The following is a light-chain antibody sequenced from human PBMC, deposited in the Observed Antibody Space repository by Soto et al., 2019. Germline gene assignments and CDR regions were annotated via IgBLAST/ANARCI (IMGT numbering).Light chain of an antibody. CDR2: DTS. CDR1: QSVSSK. V-gene: IGKV3-15*01. J-gene: IGKJ5*01. CDR3: QKYSNWPPIT. Sequence: EMVMTQSPATLSVSPGERATLSCRASQSVSSKLAWYQQKPGQAPRLPIYDTSTRATGIPDRFSGSGSGTEFTLTISRLQSEDFAVYYCQKYSNWPPITFGQGTRLEIK.